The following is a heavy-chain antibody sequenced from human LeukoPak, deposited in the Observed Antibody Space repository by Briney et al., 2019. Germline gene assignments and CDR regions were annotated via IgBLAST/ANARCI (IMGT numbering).Heavy chain of an antibody. CDR3: ARDLYDIAVAGRSDY. Sequence: ASVKISCKASGYTFTSYGISWVRQAPGQGLEWMGWISAYNGNTNYAQKLQGRVTMTTDTSTSTAYMELRSLRSDDTAVYYCARDLYDIAVAGRSDYWGQGTLVTVSS. J-gene: IGHJ4*02. D-gene: IGHD6-19*01. CDR2: ISAYNGNT. V-gene: IGHV1-18*04. CDR1: GYTFTSYG.